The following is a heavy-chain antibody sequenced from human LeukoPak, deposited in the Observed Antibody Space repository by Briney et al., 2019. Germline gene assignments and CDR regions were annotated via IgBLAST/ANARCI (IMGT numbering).Heavy chain of an antibody. J-gene: IGHJ6*02. V-gene: IGHV3-30-3*01. Sequence: QPGGSLRLSCAASGFTFSSYAMHWVRQAPGKGLEWVAVISYDGSNKYYADSVKGRFTISRDNSKNTLYLQVNSLRAEDTAVYYCARDSYGMDVWGQGTTVTVSS. CDR2: ISYDGSNK. CDR1: GFTFSSYA. CDR3: ARDSYGMDV.